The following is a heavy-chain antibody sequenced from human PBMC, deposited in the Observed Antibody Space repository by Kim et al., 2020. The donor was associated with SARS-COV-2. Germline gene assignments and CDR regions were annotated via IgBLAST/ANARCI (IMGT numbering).Heavy chain of an antibody. D-gene: IGHD1-26*01. V-gene: IGHV3-30*01. Sequence: ADTVKGRFTSSRDNSKNTLYLQMNSLRAEDTAVYYCARPYSGSYYDAFDIWGQGTMVTVSS. CDR3: ARPYSGSYYDAFDI. J-gene: IGHJ3*02.